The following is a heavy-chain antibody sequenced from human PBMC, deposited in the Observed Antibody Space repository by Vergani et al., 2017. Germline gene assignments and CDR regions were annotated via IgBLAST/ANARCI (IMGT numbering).Heavy chain of an antibody. CDR2: ISSSSSTI. V-gene: IGHV3-48*01. Sequence: EVQLVESGGGLVQPGGSLRLSCAASGFTFSSYSMNWVRQAPGKGLEWVPYISSSSSTIYYADSVKGRFTIPRDNAKKLLYMQMNSLRVEDTAVYYCARDRLRGIAFDIWGQGTMVTVSS. CDR3: ARDRLRGIAFDI. J-gene: IGHJ3*02. CDR1: GFTFSSYS.